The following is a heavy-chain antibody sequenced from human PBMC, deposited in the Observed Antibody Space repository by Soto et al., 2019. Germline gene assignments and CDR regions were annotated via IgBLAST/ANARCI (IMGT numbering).Heavy chain of an antibody. V-gene: IGHV4-4*02. D-gene: IGHD3-10*01. Sequence: PSESLSLTCAVSSGSISSGNWWSWVRQPPGKGREWIGEIYHSGSTNYNPSLKSRVTISVDKSKNQFSLKLRSVTAADTAVYYCPRVGSGDYYKADLATMDVWGKGTTVTVSS. CDR3: PRVGSGDYYKADLATMDV. CDR1: SGSISSGNW. CDR2: IYHSGST. J-gene: IGHJ6*04.